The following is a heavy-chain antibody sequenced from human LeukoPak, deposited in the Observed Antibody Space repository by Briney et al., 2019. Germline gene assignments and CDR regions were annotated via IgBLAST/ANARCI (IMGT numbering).Heavy chain of an antibody. CDR3: ARGPITITIFGVAFDY. Sequence: KSSETLSLTCAVYGGSFSGYYWSWIRQPPGKGLEWIGEINHSGSTNYNPSLKSRVTISVDTSKNQFSLKLSSVTAADTAVYYCARGPITITIFGVAFDYWGQGTLVTVSS. D-gene: IGHD3-3*01. V-gene: IGHV4-34*01. CDR1: GGSFSGYY. CDR2: INHSGST. J-gene: IGHJ4*02.